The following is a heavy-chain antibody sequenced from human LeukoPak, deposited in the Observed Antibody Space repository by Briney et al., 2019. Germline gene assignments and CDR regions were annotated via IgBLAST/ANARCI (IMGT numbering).Heavy chain of an antibody. CDR1: GFTFGDYS. Sequence: PGGSLRLSCAGSGFTFGDYSMTWVRQAPGRGLEWLSFTTSVGSSTFYADSVRGRFTISRDNAKNSLFLYMNSLRADDTAVYYCASSLNTVVISPYFLDYWGQGTLVTVSS. D-gene: IGHD2-21*01. J-gene: IGHJ4*02. CDR3: ASSLNTVVISPYFLDY. CDR2: TTSVGSST. V-gene: IGHV3-11*04.